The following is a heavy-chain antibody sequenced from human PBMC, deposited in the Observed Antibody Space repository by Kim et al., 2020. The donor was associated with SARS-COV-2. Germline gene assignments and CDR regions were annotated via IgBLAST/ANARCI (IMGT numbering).Heavy chain of an antibody. J-gene: IGHJ6*02. CDR3: ARDGALSIAAAGTHYYGMDV. D-gene: IGHD6-13*01. CDR1: GYTFTSYY. Sequence: ASVKVSCKASGYTFTSYYMHWVRQAPGQGLEWMGIINPSGGSTSYAQKFQGRVTMTRDTSTSTVYMELSSLRSEDTAVYYCARDGALSIAAAGTHYYGMDVWGQGTTVTVSS. CDR2: INPSGGST. V-gene: IGHV1-46*01.